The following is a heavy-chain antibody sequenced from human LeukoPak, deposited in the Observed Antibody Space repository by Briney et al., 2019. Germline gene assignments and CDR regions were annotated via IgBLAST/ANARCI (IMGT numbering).Heavy chain of an antibody. CDR2: ISGYNGNT. J-gene: IGHJ6*02. CDR3: AREGTEDVRHSSHFYVNYKYYSMDV. Sequence: VKVSCKASGYTFSIYGISWVRQAPGQGLERIGWISGYNGNTNYDQKFQGRVTLTTDTSTTTAYMELTSLRSDDTAVYFCAREGTEDVRHSSHFYVNYKYYSMDVWGQGTTVTVSS. V-gene: IGHV1-18*01. D-gene: IGHD6-13*01. CDR1: GYTFSIYG.